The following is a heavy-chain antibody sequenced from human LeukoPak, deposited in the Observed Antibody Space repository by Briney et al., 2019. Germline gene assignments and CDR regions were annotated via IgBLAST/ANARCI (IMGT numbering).Heavy chain of an antibody. CDR3: ARRLSYYDSSGCY. J-gene: IGHJ4*02. D-gene: IGHD3-22*01. CDR1: GFTFSSYA. Sequence: QPGGSLRLSCAASGFTFSSYAMSGVRQAPGKGLEGVSAISGSGGGTYYADSVKGRFTISRDNSTNTLYLQMNSLRAEDTAIYYCARRLSYYDSSGCYWGQGTLVTVSS. CDR2: ISGSGGGT. V-gene: IGHV3-23*01.